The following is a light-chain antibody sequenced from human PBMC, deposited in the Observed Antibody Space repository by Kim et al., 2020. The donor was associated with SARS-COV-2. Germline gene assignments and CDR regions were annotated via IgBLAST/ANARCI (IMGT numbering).Light chain of an antibody. J-gene: IGLJ2*01. CDR3: SSYTSINTRV. V-gene: IGLV2-14*03. Sequence: GQSITISCTGTSSDVGGFNYVSWYQQHPGKAPKLMIYDVSNRPSGVSNRFSGSKSGNTASLTISGLQAEDEADYYCSSYTSINTRVFGGGTQLTVL. CDR1: SSDVGGFNY. CDR2: DVS.